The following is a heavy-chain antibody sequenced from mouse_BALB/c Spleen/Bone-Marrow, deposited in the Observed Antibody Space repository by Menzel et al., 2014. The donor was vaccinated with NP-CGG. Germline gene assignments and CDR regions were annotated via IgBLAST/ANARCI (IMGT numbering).Heavy chain of an antibody. CDR3: SRGEDYDGYAMDY. CDR2: ISGGSSSI. V-gene: IGHV5-17*02. Sequence: EVKVVESGGGLVQPGGSRKLSCAASGFTFSNFGMHWVRQAPEKGLEWVAYISGGSSSIYYGDTVKGRFTISRDNPKNSIFLQMTSIKAEDTAVYCCSRGEDYDGYAMDYWGQGTSVTVSS. CDR1: GFTFSNFG. D-gene: IGHD2-4*01. J-gene: IGHJ4*01.